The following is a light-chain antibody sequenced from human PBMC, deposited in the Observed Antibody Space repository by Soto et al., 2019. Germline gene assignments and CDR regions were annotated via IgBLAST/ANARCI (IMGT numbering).Light chain of an antibody. V-gene: IGKV3-15*01. CDR2: GAS. Sequence: QARAALSWRPGGRATLSCMASQNINNNVAWYQLKDGQVPRLVIYGASTRATDIPARFSGSGSGTEFTITLTSLQSEHFTPSDRQYHTTLPQPFAEGTKV. J-gene: IGKJ1*01. CDR3: QYHTTLPQP. CDR1: QNINNN.